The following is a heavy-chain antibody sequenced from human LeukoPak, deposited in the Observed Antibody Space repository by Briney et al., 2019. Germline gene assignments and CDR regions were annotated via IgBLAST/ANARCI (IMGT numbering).Heavy chain of an antibody. J-gene: IGHJ5*02. CDR2: IYYSGNT. Sequence: SETLSLTCTVSGGSISSSNYYWGWIRQPPGKGLEWIGSIYYSGNTHYSPSLKSRVTISVDTSKNQFSLRLNSVTAADTAVYYCVRQARITSLRLTWFDPWGQGTPVTVSS. CDR1: GGSISSSNYY. V-gene: IGHV4-39*01. CDR3: VRQARITSLRLTWFDP. D-gene: IGHD2-2*01.